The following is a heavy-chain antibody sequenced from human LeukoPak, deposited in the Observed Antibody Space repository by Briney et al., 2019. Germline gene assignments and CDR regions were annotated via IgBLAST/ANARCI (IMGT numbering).Heavy chain of an antibody. V-gene: IGHV3-30*04. D-gene: IGHD4-17*01. J-gene: IGHJ3*02. Sequence: PGGSLRLSCAASGFTFSSYAMHWVRQAPGKGLEWVAVISYDGSNKYYADSVKGRFTISRDNSKNTLYLQMNSLRAEDTAVYYCARASSATVTTGAFDIWGQGTMVTVSS. CDR1: GFTFSSYA. CDR3: ARASSATVTTGAFDI. CDR2: ISYDGSNK.